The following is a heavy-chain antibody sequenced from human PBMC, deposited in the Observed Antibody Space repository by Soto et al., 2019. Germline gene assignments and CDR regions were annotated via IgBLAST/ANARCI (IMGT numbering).Heavy chain of an antibody. D-gene: IGHD1-26*01. J-gene: IGHJ4*02. V-gene: IGHV4-59*01. CDR1: GGSISSYY. CDR3: ARTQSGSYFDFDY. Sequence: SETLSLTCTVSGGSISSYYWSWIRQPPGKGLEWIGYIYYSGSTNYNPSLKSRVTISVDTSKNQFSLKLSSVTAADTAVYYCARTQSGSYFDFDYWGQGTLVTVSS. CDR2: IYYSGST.